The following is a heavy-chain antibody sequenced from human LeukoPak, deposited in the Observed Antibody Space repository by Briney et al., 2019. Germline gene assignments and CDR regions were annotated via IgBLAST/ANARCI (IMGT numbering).Heavy chain of an antibody. CDR2: IYSGGNI. J-gene: IGHJ6*02. CDR1: GFTVSSHY. D-gene: IGHD4-17*01. Sequence: PGGSLRLSCEASGFTVSSHYMSWVRQGPGKGLEWVSVIYSGGNIYYADSVKGRFTISRDNSKNTLYLQMNSLRAEDTAVYYCAGDRADYGDYYYGMDVWGQGTTVTVSS. V-gene: IGHV3-66*01. CDR3: AGDRADYGDYYYGMDV.